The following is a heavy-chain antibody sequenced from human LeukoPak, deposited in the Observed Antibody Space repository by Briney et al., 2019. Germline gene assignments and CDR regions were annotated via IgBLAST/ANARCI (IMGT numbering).Heavy chain of an antibody. V-gene: IGHV3-53*01. D-gene: IGHD3-16*01. CDR1: GFTVSSNY. Sequence: GGSLRLSCAASGFTVSSNYMSWVRQAPGKGLEWVSVIYSGGSTYYADSVKGRFTISRDDSKNTVYVEMSGLRAEDTALYHCTRDLAMGALDSWGQGSPVTVSS. J-gene: IGHJ5*01. CDR2: IYSGGST. CDR3: TRDLAMGALDS.